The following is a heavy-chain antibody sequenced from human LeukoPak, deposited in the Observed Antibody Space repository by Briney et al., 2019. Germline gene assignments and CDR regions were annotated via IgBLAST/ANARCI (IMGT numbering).Heavy chain of an antibody. J-gene: IGHJ4*02. CDR3: SIGQATVANGC. CDR2: IYSGGST. D-gene: IGHD4-23*01. V-gene: IGHV3-53*01. Sequence: GGSLRLSCTACGCIDSSNDQSGVRQAPGRGLEWVSVIYSGGSTYYADSVKGQFTISRDNSKNTLYLQMNSLRAEDTAVYYCSIGQATVANGCWGKVTLVT. CDR1: GCIDSSND.